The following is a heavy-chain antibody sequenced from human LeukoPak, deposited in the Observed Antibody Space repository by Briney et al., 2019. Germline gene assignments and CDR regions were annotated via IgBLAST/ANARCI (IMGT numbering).Heavy chain of an antibody. V-gene: IGHV4-38-2*02. CDR1: GYSISSGYY. CDR3: ARVGSVEDYYYGMDV. D-gene: IGHD6-25*01. J-gene: IGHJ6*02. Sequence: PSETLSLTCTVSGYSISSGYYWGWIRQPPGKGLEWIGSIYHSGSTYYNPSLKSRVTISVDTSKNQFSLKLSSVTAADTAVYYCARVGSVEDYYYGMDVWGQGTTVTVSS. CDR2: IYHSGST.